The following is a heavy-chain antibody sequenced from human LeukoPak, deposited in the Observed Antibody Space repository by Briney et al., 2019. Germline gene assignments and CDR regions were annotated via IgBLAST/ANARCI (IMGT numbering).Heavy chain of an antibody. J-gene: IGHJ4*02. CDR1: GGSISSYY. CDR2: IYYSGST. Sequence: SDTLSLTCTVSGGSISSYYWSWIRQPPGKGLEWIGYIYYSGSTNYNTSLKSRVTISVDTSKNQFSLKLSSVTAADTAVYYCARLSSSGYCLDYWGQGTLVTVSS. V-gene: IGHV4-59*08. CDR3: ARLSSSGYCLDY. D-gene: IGHD3-22*01.